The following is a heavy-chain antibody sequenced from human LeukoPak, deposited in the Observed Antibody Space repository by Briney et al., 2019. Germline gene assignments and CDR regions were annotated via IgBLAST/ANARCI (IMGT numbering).Heavy chain of an antibody. CDR3: ASLGSSSWFGDFDY. CDR1: GGSFSGYY. Sequence: PSETLSLTCAVYGGSFSGYYWSWIRQPPGKGLEWIGEINHSGSTNYNPSLKSRVTISVDTSKNQFSLKLSSVTAADTAVYYCASLGSSSWFGDFDYWGQGTLVTVSS. CDR2: INHSGST. D-gene: IGHD6-13*01. J-gene: IGHJ4*02. V-gene: IGHV4-34*01.